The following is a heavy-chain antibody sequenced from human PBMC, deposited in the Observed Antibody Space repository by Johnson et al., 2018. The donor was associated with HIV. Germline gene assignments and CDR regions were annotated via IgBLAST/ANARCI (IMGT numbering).Heavy chain of an antibody. D-gene: IGHD3-22*01. Sequence: QVQLVESGGGLVQPGGSLRLSCAASGFTFSSYGMHWVRQAPGKGLEWVTFIRYDGSNKYFAEFVKGRFTISRDNSKNTLYLQMNSLRAEDTAVYYCAKSNRMIVVVDAFDIWGQGTMVTVSS. CDR3: AKSNRMIVVVDAFDI. CDR2: IRYDGSNK. CDR1: GFTFSSYG. V-gene: IGHV3-30*02. J-gene: IGHJ3*02.